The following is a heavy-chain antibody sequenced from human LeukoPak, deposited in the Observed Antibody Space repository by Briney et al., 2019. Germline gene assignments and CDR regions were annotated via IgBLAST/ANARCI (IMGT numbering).Heavy chain of an antibody. J-gene: IGHJ5*02. V-gene: IGHV3-48*01. CDR2: ISGTTTTI. D-gene: IGHD1-26*01. CDR3: ARDSGSYEEVWFDP. Sequence: GGSLRLSCAASGFAFSTYSMNWVRQAPGRGLEWISYISGTTTTIYYVDSVKGRFTISRDNAKNSLYLQMNSLRAEDTAVYYCARDSGSYEEVWFDPWGQGTLVTVSS. CDR1: GFAFSTYS.